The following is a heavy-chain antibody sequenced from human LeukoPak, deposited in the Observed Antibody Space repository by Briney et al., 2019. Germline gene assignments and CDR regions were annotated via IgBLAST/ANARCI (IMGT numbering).Heavy chain of an antibody. J-gene: IGHJ3*02. D-gene: IGHD3-10*01. V-gene: IGHV1-69*05. CDR1: GGTFSSYA. CDR2: IIPIFGTA. Sequence: ASVKVSCMASGGTFSSYAISWVRQAPGQGLEWMGGIIPIFGTANYAQKFQGRVTITTDESTSTAYMELSSLRSEDTAVYYCARLTITMVRGVIINTAFDIWGQGTMVTVSS. CDR3: ARLTITMVRGVIINTAFDI.